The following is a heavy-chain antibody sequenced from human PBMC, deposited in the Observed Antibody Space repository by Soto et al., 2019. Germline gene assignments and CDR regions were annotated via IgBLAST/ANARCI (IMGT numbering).Heavy chain of an antibody. CDR1: GYSFTSYW. V-gene: IGHV5-51*01. CDR3: ARGPTVEDWAFDI. Sequence: GESLKISCKGSGYSFTSYWIGWVRQMPGKGLEWMGIIYPGDSDTRYSPSFQGQVTISADRSISTAYLQWSSLKASDTAMYYCARGPTVEDWAFDIWGQGTMVTVSS. J-gene: IGHJ3*02. CDR2: IYPGDSDT. D-gene: IGHD4-17*01.